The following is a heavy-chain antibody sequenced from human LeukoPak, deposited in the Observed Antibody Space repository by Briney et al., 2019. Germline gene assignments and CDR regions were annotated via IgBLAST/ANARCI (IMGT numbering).Heavy chain of an antibody. CDR1: GGSLSSGSYY. CDR2: IYTSGST. J-gene: IGHJ3*02. CDR3: ARGRVGATWGAFDI. D-gene: IGHD1-26*01. Sequence: SETLSLTCTVSGGSLSSGSYYWSWIRQPAGKGLEWIGRIYTSGSTNYNPSLKSRVTISVDTSKNQFSLKLSSVTAADTAVYYCARGRVGATWGAFDIWGQGTMVTVSS. V-gene: IGHV4-61*02.